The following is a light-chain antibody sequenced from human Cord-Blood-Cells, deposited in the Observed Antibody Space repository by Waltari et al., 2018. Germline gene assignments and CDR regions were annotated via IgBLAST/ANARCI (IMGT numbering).Light chain of an antibody. CDR3: QQYSSTPPT. Sequence: DIVMTQSPDSLAVSLGERATINCKSSQSVLYSSNNKNYLAWYQQKPGQPPKLLIYWASTRESGVPDRCSGSGYGTDFTLTISSLQAEDVAVYYCQQYSSTPPTFGQGTKVEIK. V-gene: IGKV4-1*01. CDR2: WAS. J-gene: IGKJ1*01. CDR1: QSVLYSSNNKNY.